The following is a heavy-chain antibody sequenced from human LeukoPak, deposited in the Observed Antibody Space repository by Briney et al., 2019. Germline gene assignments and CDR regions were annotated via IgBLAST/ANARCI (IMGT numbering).Heavy chain of an antibody. J-gene: IGHJ4*02. CDR2: IYYTGST. V-gene: IGHV4-59*02. CDR3: TRAQYGYAFDY. CDR1: GGSVSSYY. Sequence: SETLSLTCSVSGGSVSSYYWTWIRQPPGKGLEWIGYIYYTGSTNYNPSLKSRVTISLDTSKNQFSLKLSSVTAAATAVYYCTRAQYGYAFDYWGQGALVTVSS. D-gene: IGHD5-12*01.